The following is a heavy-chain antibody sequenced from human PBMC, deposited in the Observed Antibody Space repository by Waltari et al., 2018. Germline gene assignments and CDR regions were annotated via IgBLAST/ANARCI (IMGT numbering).Heavy chain of an antibody. J-gene: IGHJ6*02. D-gene: IGHD2-2*01. CDR3: ARGGNIVVVPATNGNYYYGMDV. CDR1: GYTFTSYA. CDR2: INAGNGNT. Sequence: QVQLVQSGAEVKKPGASVKVSCKASGYTFTSYAMHWGRQAPGHRLAWMGWINAGNGNTKYSQKFQGRVTITRDTSASTAYMELSSLRSEDTAVYYCARGGNIVVVPATNGNYYYGMDVWGQGTTVTVSS. V-gene: IGHV1-3*01.